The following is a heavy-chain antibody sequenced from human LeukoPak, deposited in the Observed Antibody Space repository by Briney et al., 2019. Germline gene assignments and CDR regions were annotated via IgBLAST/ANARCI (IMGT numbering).Heavy chain of an antibody. CDR3: ARGPDPVVRGPRRAFDL. CDR2: INSDGSST. D-gene: IGHD3-10*01. CDR1: GFTFSSYW. J-gene: IGHJ3*01. Sequence: PGGSLRLSCAASGFTFSSYWMHWVRQTPGKGLVWVSRINSDGSSTRYADSVKGRFTISRDNAMNTLYLQMNSLRVDDTAMYYCARGPDPVVRGPRRAFDLWGQGTMVTVSS. V-gene: IGHV3-74*01.